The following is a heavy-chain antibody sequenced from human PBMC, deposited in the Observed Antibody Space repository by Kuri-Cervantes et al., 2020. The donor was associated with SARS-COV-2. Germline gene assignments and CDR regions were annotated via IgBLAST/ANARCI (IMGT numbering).Heavy chain of an antibody. CDR1: GFTFSTYA. CDR3: AKVSDAMTTVTTLGV. V-gene: IGHV3-23*01. CDR2: ISRSGT. J-gene: IGHJ4*02. D-gene: IGHD4-17*01. Sequence: GGSLRLSCAASGFTFSTYAMSWVRQAPGKGLEWVSSISRSGTYYADPVKDRFTISRDNSKNTLYLQMNSLIAEDTAVYYCAKVSDAMTTVTTLGVWGQGTLVTVSS.